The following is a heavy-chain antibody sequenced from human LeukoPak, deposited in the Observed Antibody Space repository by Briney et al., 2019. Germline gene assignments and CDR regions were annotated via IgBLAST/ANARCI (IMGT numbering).Heavy chain of an antibody. J-gene: IGHJ4*02. Sequence: ETLSLTCTVSGGSISSYYWSWIRQPLGKGLEWVSYISITSKTIKYADSVKGRFTISRDNAKNSLYLQMNSLRDEDTAVYYCARLVGSRSCSGGTCYSDYWGQGTLVTVSS. CDR3: ARLVGSRSCSGGTCYSDY. CDR1: GGSISSYY. D-gene: IGHD2-15*01. CDR2: ISITSKTI. V-gene: IGHV3-48*02.